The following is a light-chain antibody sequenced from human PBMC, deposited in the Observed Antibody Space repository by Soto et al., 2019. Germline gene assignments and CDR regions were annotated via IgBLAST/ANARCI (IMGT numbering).Light chain of an antibody. J-gene: IGLJ1*01. V-gene: IGLV2-8*01. Sequence: QSVLTQPPSASGSPGQSVTISCAGTSSDVGGYDYVSWYQQHPGEAPKLIIYEVSKRPSGVPDRFSGSKFGNTASLTVSGLQAEDEADYYCSSYAGSNNYVFGSGTKVTLL. CDR3: SSYAGSNNYV. CDR1: SSDVGGYDY. CDR2: EVS.